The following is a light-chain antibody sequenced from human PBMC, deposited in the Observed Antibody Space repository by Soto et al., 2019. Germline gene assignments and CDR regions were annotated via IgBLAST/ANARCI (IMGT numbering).Light chain of an antibody. J-gene: IGLJ2*01. CDR2: DVS. CDR1: SSDVGGYNY. Sequence: QSALTQPASVSGSPGQSITISSTGTSSDVGGYNYVSWYQQHPGKAPKLMIYDVSNRPSGVSNRFSGSKSGNTASLTISGLQAEDEADYYCSSYTSSSTLVFGGGTQLTVL. V-gene: IGLV2-14*01. CDR3: SSYTSSSTLV.